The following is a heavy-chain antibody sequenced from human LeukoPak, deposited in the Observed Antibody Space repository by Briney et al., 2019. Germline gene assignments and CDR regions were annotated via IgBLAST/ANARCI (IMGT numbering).Heavy chain of an antibody. D-gene: IGHD2-15*01. CDR2: INPKSGGT. V-gene: IGHV1-2*02. Sequence: ASVKVSCKASGYSFTGHYMHWVRQAPGQGLEWMGWINPKSGGTNYAQKLQGRVTMTTDTSTSTAYMELRSLRSDDTAVYYCARAKQYCSGGSCYMSWFDPWGQGTLVTVSS. CDR3: ARAKQYCSGGSCYMSWFDP. CDR1: GYSFTGHY. J-gene: IGHJ5*02.